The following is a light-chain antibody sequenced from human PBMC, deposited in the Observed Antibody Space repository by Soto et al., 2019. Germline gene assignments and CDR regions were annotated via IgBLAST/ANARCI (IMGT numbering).Light chain of an antibody. CDR2: KAP. Sequence: DIQMTQSPSTLPASLGDRVTITCRASQSIGNWLAWYQQRPGKAPNLLIYKAPTLEIGVTSRFSGSGSGTEFTLTISSLQPDDFATYYCQQYNPYPWTFGQGTKVEIK. J-gene: IGKJ1*01. V-gene: IGKV1-5*03. CDR3: QQYNPYPWT. CDR1: QSIGNW.